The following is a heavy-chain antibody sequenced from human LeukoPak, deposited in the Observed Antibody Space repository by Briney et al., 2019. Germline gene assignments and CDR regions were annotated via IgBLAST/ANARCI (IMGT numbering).Heavy chain of an antibody. Sequence: GASVKVSCKASGYTFTGYYMHWVRQAPGQGLEWMGWINPNSGGTNYAQKFQGWVTMTRDTSISTAYMELSRLRSDDTAVYYCARAYYYDSSGYEGFDYWGQGTLVTVSS. V-gene: IGHV1-2*04. J-gene: IGHJ4*02. CDR3: ARAYYYDSSGYEGFDY. CDR1: GYTFTGYY. CDR2: INPNSGGT. D-gene: IGHD3-22*01.